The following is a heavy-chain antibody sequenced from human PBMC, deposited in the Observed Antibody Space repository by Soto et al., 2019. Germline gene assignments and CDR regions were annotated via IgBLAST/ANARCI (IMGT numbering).Heavy chain of an antibody. J-gene: IGHJ5*02. CDR1: GFTFISYS. Sequence: GGSLRLSCAASGFTFISYSMMWVRQAPGKWPEWLAYIGSSGDSTIYYADSVKGLFTLSRDNADNSLYLQMNSLRDEDTAVYYCARGVGYCSVGSCYNWFDPWGQGTLVTVSS. CDR3: ARGVGYCSVGSCYNWFDP. CDR2: IGSSGDSTI. V-gene: IGHV3-48*02. D-gene: IGHD2-15*01.